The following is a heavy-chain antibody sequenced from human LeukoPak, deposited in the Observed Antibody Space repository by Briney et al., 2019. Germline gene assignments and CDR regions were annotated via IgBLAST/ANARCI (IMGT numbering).Heavy chain of an antibody. CDR3: ARDGDPQLAFDY. J-gene: IGHJ4*02. CDR2: IIPIFGTA. D-gene: IGHD7-27*01. Sequence: ASVKVSCKASGGTFSSNAISWVRQAPGQGLEWMGRIIPIFGTANYAQKFQGRVTITTDESTSTAYMELSSLRSEDTAVYYCARDGDPQLAFDYWGQGTLVTVSS. V-gene: IGHV1-69*05. CDR1: GGTFSSNA.